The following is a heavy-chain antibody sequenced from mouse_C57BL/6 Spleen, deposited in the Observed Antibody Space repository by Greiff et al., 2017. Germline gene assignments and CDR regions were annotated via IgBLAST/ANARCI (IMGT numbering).Heavy chain of an antibody. J-gene: IGHJ4*01. D-gene: IGHD2-1*01. Sequence: DVQLVESGGGLVKPGGSLKLSCAASGFTFSDYGMHWVRQAPEKGLEWVAYISSGSSTIYYADTVKGRFTISRDHAKNTLFLQMTSLRSEDTAMYYCARMIYYGYYAMDYWGQGTSVTVSS. CDR2: ISSGSSTI. CDR1: GFTFSDYG. CDR3: ARMIYYGYYAMDY. V-gene: IGHV5-17*01.